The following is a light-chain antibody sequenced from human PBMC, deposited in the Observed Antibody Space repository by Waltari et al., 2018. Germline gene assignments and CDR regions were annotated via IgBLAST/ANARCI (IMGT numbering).Light chain of an antibody. V-gene: IGLV1-51*01. CDR2: KND. J-gene: IGLJ1*01. CDR3: GAWDSSVSAYV. CDR1: TSNIGNEY. Sequence: QSVLTQPPSVSATPGQKVTISCSGSTSNIGNEYVSWYQQLPRTAPKLLIYKNDNRPSGIPDRFSGPKSGTSATLGITGLQTGDEAHYYCGAWDSSVSAYVFGTGTEVTVL.